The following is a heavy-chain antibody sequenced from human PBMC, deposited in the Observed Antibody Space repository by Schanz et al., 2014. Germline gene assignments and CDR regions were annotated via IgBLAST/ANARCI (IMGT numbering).Heavy chain of an antibody. J-gene: IGHJ5*02. CDR1: GGSISSGDYS. Sequence: QLLLQESGSGLVNPSQTLSLTCAVSGGSISSGDYSWSWIRQPPGQGLEWIGDINHGGRTYYNPSLESRVTIALDRSENHFSRRLDYVTAADTAVYYCARATFGFYGSGSFYVWFDPWGQGTLVTVSS. CDR3: ARATFGFYGSGSFYVWFDP. CDR2: INHGGRT. D-gene: IGHD3-10*01. V-gene: IGHV4-30-2*01.